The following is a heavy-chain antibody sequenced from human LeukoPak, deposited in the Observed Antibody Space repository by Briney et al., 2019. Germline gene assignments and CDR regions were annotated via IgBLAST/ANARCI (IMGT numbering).Heavy chain of an antibody. CDR1: GFTFSTYG. J-gene: IGHJ6*03. D-gene: IGHD2-15*01. Sequence: HPGGTLRLSCAASGFTFSTYGMSWFRQAPGKGLEWVGFIRSKAYGGTTEYAASLKGRFTISRDDSKSIAYLQLNSLKTEDTAVYYCTRVAQYCSGGSCYVLDYYYYMDVWGKGTTVTVSS. V-gene: IGHV3-49*03. CDR3: TRVAQYCSGGSCYVLDYYYYMDV. CDR2: IRSKAYGGTT.